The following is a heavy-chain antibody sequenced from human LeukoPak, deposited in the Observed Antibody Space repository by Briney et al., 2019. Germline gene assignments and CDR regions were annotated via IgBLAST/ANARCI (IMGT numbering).Heavy chain of an antibody. CDR2: INHSGST. CDR3: ARHRARGIRPFDP. J-gene: IGHJ5*02. Sequence: PSETLSLTCAVYGGSSSGYYWSWIRQPPGKGLEWIGEINHSGSTNYNPSLKSRVTISVDTSKNQFSLKLSSVTAADTAVYYCARHRARGIRPFDPWGQGTLVTVSS. V-gene: IGHV4-34*01. CDR1: GGSSSGYY.